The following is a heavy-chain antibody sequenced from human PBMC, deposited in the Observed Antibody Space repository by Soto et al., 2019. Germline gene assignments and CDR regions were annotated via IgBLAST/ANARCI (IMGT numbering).Heavy chain of an antibody. V-gene: IGHV3-33*01. Sequence: GGSLRLSCAASGFSFRTYGMHWVRQAPGKGLEWVAVVWSNGVNNYYEDSVRGRFTISRDNSRNSLYLQMNNLKSEDTAEYYWLRETGPFVACAVWGQGTMVTVAS. CDR3: LRETGPFVACAV. D-gene: IGHD2-21*01. CDR2: VWSNGVNN. CDR1: GFSFRTYG. J-gene: IGHJ3*01.